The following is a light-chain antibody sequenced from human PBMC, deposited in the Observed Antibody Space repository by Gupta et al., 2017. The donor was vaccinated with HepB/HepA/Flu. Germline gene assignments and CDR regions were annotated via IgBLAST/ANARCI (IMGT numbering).Light chain of an antibody. CDR1: QSVSIY. CDR2: DAS. CDR3: QQRSNWLT. V-gene: IGKV3-11*01. J-gene: IGKJ4*01. Sequence: EIVLTQSPATLSLSPGESATLSRMASQSVSIYLAWYQQKPGQAPRLLIYDASNRASGITGSFSGSEGGTDFTLTSSSLEHEDCAVYYWQQRSNWLTFGGGTKVEIK.